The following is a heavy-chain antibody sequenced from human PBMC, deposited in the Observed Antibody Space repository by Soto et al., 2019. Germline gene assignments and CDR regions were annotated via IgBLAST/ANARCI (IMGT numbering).Heavy chain of an antibody. CDR2: TYYRSKWYN. CDR3: ARQGFGVLHGLVDV. J-gene: IGHJ6*02. CDR1: GDSVSTNTAT. Sequence: SQTLSLTCDISGDSVSTNTATWNWIRQSPSRGLEWLGRTYYRSKWYNDYAVSVKSRITISPDISNNQVSLHLNSVTPDDTAVYYCARQGFGVLHGLVDVWGQGTTVTVSS. D-gene: IGHD3-10*01. V-gene: IGHV6-1*01.